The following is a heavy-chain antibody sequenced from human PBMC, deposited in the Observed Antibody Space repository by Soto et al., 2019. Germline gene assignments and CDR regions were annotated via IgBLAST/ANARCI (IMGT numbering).Heavy chain of an antibody. CDR1: GFTVSSNC. V-gene: IGHV3-53*01. CDR2: IYSGGST. CDR3: ARMSYYCSGGSCYSGDFDY. Sequence: EVQLVESGGGLIQPGGSLRLSCAASGFTVSSNCMSWVRQAPGKGLEWVSVIYSGGSTYYADSVKGRFTISRDNSKNTLYLQMNSLRAEDTAVYYCARMSYYCSGGSCYSGDFDYWGQGTLVTVSS. D-gene: IGHD2-15*01. J-gene: IGHJ4*02.